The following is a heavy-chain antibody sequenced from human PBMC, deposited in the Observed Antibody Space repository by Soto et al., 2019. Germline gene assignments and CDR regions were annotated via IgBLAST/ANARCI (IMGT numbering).Heavy chain of an antibody. Sequence: PSEPLPLSCTVSCGSISSYYWSWIRQPPGKGLEWIGYIYNSGSTNYNPSLKSRVTISIDTSKNQFSLKLSSVTAADTAVYYCARGRYRFDFWGSGNLLTAS. CDR1: CGSISSYY. J-gene: IGHJ4*02. D-gene: IGHD1-26*01. V-gene: IGHV4-59*01. CDR2: IYNSGST. CDR3: ARGRYRFDF.